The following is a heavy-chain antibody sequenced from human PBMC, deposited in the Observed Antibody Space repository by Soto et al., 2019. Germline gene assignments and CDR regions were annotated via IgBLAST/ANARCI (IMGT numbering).Heavy chain of an antibody. J-gene: IGHJ5*02. CDR2: ISAYNGNT. CDR1: GYTFTSYG. D-gene: IGHD3-22*01. V-gene: IGHV1-18*04. CDR3: ARVPTYYQDSIGYQPFHP. Sequence: ASVKVSCKASGYTFTSYGISWVRQAPGQGLEWMGWISAYNGNTNYAQKLQGRVTMTTDTSTSTAYMELRSLRSDDTAVYYCARVPTYYQDSIGYQPFHPWGQGTLVTVSS.